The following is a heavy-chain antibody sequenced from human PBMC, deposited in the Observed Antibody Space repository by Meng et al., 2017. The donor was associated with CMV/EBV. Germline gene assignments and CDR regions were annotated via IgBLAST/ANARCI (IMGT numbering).Heavy chain of an antibody. V-gene: IGHV1-69*12. CDR1: GGTFSSYA. Sequence: VQLVQAGAGVKKPGSSVKVSCKASGGTFSSYAISWVRQAPGQGLEWMGGIIPIFGTANYAQKFQGRVAITADESTSTAYMELSSLRSEDTAVYYCARRGSYYGSGSYYNWFDPWGQGTLVTVSS. CDR2: IIPIFGTA. CDR3: ARRGSYYGSGSYYNWFDP. D-gene: IGHD3-10*01. J-gene: IGHJ5*02.